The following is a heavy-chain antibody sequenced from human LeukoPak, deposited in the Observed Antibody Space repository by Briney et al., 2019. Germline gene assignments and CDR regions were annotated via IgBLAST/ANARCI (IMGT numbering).Heavy chain of an antibody. CDR3: ARDLEFGYSYGPPDY. D-gene: IGHD5-18*01. Sequence: ASVKVSCKASGYTFTGYYMHWVRQAPGQGLEWMGWINPNSGGTNYAQKFQGRVTMTRDTSISTAYMELSRLRSDDTAVYYCARDLEFGYSYGPPDYRGQGTLVTVSS. CDR1: GYTFTGYY. CDR2: INPNSGGT. J-gene: IGHJ4*02. V-gene: IGHV1-2*02.